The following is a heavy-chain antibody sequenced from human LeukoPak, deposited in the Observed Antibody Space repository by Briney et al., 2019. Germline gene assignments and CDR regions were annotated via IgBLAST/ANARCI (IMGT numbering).Heavy chain of an antibody. CDR2: ISSSSSYI. D-gene: IGHD5-24*01. CDR3: ARAGVDGYNCRS. CDR1: GFTFSSYS. J-gene: IGHJ5*02. Sequence: AGGSLRLSCAAPGFTFSSYSMNWVRQAPGKGLEWVSSISSSSSYIYYADSVKGRFTISRDNAKNSLYLQMNSLRAEDTAVYYCARAGVDGYNCRSWGQGTLVTVSS. V-gene: IGHV3-21*01.